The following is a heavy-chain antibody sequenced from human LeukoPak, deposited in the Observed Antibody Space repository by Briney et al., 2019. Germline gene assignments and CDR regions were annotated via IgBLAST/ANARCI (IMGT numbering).Heavy chain of an antibody. D-gene: IGHD5-18*01. CDR3: ARVQLYPPRGYGMDV. Sequence: GGSLRLSCAASGFTFSSYDMHWVRHATGKGLEWVSAIGTAGDTYYPGSVKGRFTISRENAKNSLYFQMNSLRAEDTAVYYCARVQLYPPRGYGMDVWGQGTTVTVSS. CDR1: GFTFSSYD. CDR2: IGTAGDT. J-gene: IGHJ6*02. V-gene: IGHV3-13*01.